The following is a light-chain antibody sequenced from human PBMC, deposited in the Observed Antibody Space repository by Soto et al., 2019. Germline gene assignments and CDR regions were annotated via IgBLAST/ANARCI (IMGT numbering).Light chain of an antibody. Sequence: QSALTQPPSASGSPGQSLTISCTGTSSDVGAHNYVSWYQQNPGKAPKLMLYDVNKRPSGVPDRFSGSKSGNTASLTVSGLQAEDEADYYCSSYAGGNNWVFGGGTKVTAL. CDR2: DVN. CDR3: SSYAGGNNWV. CDR1: SSDVGAHNY. V-gene: IGLV2-8*01. J-gene: IGLJ3*02.